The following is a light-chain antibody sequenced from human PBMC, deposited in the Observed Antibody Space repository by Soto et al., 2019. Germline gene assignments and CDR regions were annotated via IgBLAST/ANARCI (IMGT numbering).Light chain of an antibody. Sequence: DIQMTQSPSTLSASVGDRVTITCRASQIMSSWLAWYQQKPGKAPKLLIYKASNLQSGVPSRFSGSGSGTEFTLTISSLQPDDFATYYCQQYSNYPWTFGQGTKVEIK. CDR1: QIMSSW. J-gene: IGKJ1*01. V-gene: IGKV1-5*03. CDR3: QQYSNYPWT. CDR2: KAS.